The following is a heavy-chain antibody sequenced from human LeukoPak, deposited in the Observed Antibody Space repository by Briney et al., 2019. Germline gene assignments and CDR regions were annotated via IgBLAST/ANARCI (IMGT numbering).Heavy chain of an antibody. CDR3: ARGRWLPNAFDI. J-gene: IGHJ3*02. CDR2: IYYSGRT. CDR1: GGSISSSSYY. V-gene: IGHV4-61*01. D-gene: IGHD5-24*01. Sequence: SETLSLTCTVSGGSISSSSYYWNWIRQPSGKGLEWIGYIYYSGRTDYNPSLKSRVTISVDTSKHQFSMKLKSVTAADTAVYFCARGRWLPNAFDIWGQGTMVTVFS.